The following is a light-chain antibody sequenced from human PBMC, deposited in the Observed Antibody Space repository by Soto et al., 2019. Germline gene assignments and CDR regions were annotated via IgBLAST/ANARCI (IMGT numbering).Light chain of an antibody. CDR3: KQRSNWPPT. CDR1: QSVRDN. CDR2: GAS. Sequence: EIVMTQSPATLSVSPGERATLSYRASQSVRDNLAWYQQKPGQAPRLLIYGASSRATGIPDRFSGTVSGTDFTLTISSLEPEDFAVYYCKQRSNWPPTFGGGTKV. V-gene: IGKV3-11*01. J-gene: IGKJ4*01.